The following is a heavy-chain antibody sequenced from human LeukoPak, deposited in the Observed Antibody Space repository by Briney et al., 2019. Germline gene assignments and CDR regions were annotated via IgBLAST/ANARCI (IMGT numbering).Heavy chain of an antibody. CDR1: GGSFSGYY. Sequence: SETLSLTCAVYGGSFSGYYWSWIRQPPGKGLEWIGEINHSGSTNYNPSLKSRVTISVDTSENQFSLKLSSVTAADTAVYCCARGLLVYFDYWGQGTLVTVSS. V-gene: IGHV4-34*01. D-gene: IGHD2-2*01. J-gene: IGHJ4*02. CDR3: ARGLLVYFDY. CDR2: INHSGST.